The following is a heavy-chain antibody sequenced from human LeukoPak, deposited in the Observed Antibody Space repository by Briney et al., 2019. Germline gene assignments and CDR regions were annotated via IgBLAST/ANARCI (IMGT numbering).Heavy chain of an antibody. CDR2: INWNGGKT. V-gene: IGHV3-20*04. CDR1: GFTFIEYG. Sequence: PGESLRLSCAASGFTFIEYGMNWVRQAPGKRLEWVSGINWNGGKTGYADSVKGRFTISRDNAKNSLYLQMNSLRAGDTAVYYCARGGITMVRGVIINLEYLDYWGQGTLVTVSS. CDR3: ARGGITMVRGVIINLEYLDY. J-gene: IGHJ4*02. D-gene: IGHD3-10*01.